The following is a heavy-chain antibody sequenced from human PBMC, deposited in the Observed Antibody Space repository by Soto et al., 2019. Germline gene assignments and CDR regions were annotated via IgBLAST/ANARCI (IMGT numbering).Heavy chain of an antibody. V-gene: IGHV3-48*03. CDR1: GFTFSSYE. Sequence: GGSLRLSCAASGFTFSSYEMNWVRQAPGKGLAWVSYISSSGSTIYYADSVKGRFTTSRDNAKNSLYLQMNSLRAEDTAVYYCARATIIPDYWGQGTLVTVSS. D-gene: IGHD5-12*01. CDR2: ISSSGSTI. J-gene: IGHJ4*02. CDR3: ARATIIPDY.